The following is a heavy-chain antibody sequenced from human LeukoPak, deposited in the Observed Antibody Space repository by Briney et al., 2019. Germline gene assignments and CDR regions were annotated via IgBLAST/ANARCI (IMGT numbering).Heavy chain of an antibody. CDR3: ARDGDCSSTSCPLVYGMDV. CDR1: GGSISSGGYS. J-gene: IGHJ6*02. V-gene: IGHV4-30-2*01. Sequence: NPSQTLSLTCAVSGGSISSGGYSWSWIRQPPGKGLEWIGYIYHSGSTYYNPSLKSRVTISVDRSKNQFSLKLSSVTAADTAVYYCARDGDCSSTSCPLVYGMDVWGQGTTVTVSS. D-gene: IGHD2-2*03. CDR2: IYHSGST.